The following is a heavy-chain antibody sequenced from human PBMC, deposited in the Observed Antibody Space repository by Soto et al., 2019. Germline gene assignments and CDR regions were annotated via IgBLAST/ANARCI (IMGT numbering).Heavy chain of an antibody. CDR1: GGSISSSSYY. J-gene: IGHJ6*02. D-gene: IGHD4-17*01. Sequence: PSETLSLTCTVSGGSISSSSYYWGWIRQPPGKGLEWIGSIYYSGSTYYNPSLKSRVTISVDTSKNQFSLKLSSVTAADTAVYYCARLNDYGGNSGYGMDVWGQGTTVT. V-gene: IGHV4-39*01. CDR2: IYYSGST. CDR3: ARLNDYGGNSGYGMDV.